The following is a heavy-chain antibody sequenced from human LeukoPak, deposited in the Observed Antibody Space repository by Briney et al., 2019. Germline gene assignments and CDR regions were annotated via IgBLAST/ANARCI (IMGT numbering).Heavy chain of an antibody. CDR2: INPSGGST. V-gene: IGHV1-46*01. CDR1: GGTFSSYA. Sequence: GASVKVSCKASGGTFSSYAISWVRQAPGQGLEWMGIINPSGGSTSYAQKFQGRVTMTRDTSTSTVYMELSSLRSEDTAVYYCARELYSSSWYGYFDYWGQGTLVTVSS. J-gene: IGHJ4*02. D-gene: IGHD6-13*01. CDR3: ARELYSSSWYGYFDY.